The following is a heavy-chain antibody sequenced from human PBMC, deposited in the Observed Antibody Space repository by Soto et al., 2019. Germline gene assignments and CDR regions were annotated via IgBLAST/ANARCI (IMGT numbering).Heavy chain of an antibody. CDR2: ISSTGTYT. V-gene: IGHV3-21*01. CDR3: AKSPDHGMDV. J-gene: IGHJ6*02. CDR1: GFTFSSYD. Sequence: GGSLRLSCAASGFTFSSYDMTWVRQAPGKGLDWVSCISSTGTYTHYADSVKGRFTITRDNAENSLYLQMNSLRVEDTAVYYCAKSPDHGMDVCGHWTTVTVSS.